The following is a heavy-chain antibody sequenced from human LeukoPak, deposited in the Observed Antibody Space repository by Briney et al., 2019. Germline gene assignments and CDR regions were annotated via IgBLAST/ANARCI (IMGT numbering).Heavy chain of an antibody. CDR1: GYSISSGYY. Sequence: SKTLSLTCAVSGYSISSGYYWGWIRQPPGKGLEWIGSIYHSGSTYYNPSLKSRVTISVDTSKNQFSLKLSSVTAADTAVYYCARVRRSSGWYNWFDPWGQGTLVTVSS. CDR3: ARVRRSSGWYNWFDP. V-gene: IGHV4-38-2*01. CDR2: IYHSGST. J-gene: IGHJ5*02. D-gene: IGHD6-19*01.